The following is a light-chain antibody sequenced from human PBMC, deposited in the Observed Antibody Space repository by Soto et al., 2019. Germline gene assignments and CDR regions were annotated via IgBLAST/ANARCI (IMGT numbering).Light chain of an antibody. CDR3: QRRSNWRVT. CDR2: DAT. CDR1: QSVSSY. V-gene: IGKV3-11*01. J-gene: IGKJ2*01. Sequence: EIVLTQSPATLSLSPGERATLSCRASQSVSSYLAWYQQKPGQAPRLLSYDATNKATGIPARFSGRGSGTDFTLSISSLDREDFAVNYCQRRSNWRVTFGQGTKLEI.